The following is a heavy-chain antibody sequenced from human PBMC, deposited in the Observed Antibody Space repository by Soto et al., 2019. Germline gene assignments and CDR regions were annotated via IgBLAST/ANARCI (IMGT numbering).Heavy chain of an antibody. CDR2: ISSSSSTI. Sequence: GGSLRLSCAASGFTFSSYSMNWVRQAPGKGLEWVSYISSSSSTIYYADSVKGRFTISRDNAKNSLYLQMNSLRDEDTAVYYCARDIMVYAQYYYYGMDVWGQGTTVTVSS. V-gene: IGHV3-48*02. D-gene: IGHD2-8*01. CDR3: ARDIMVYAQYYYYGMDV. CDR1: GFTFSSYS. J-gene: IGHJ6*02.